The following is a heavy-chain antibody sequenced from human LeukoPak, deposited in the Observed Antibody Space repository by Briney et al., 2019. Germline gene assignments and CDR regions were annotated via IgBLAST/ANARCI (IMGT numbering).Heavy chain of an antibody. CDR3: AKQGGDTSASSWHTFDK. CDR2: INPGDSNI. Sequence: GESLKISCKGSGYTFTSHWICWVRQMSGKGLELMGIINPGDSNIRYSPSFQGQVTISVDKSISTAYLQWSSLRASDTAMYFCAKQGGDTSASSWHTFDKWGQGTLVTVSS. J-gene: IGHJ4*02. CDR1: GYTFTSHW. D-gene: IGHD6-13*01. V-gene: IGHV5-51*01.